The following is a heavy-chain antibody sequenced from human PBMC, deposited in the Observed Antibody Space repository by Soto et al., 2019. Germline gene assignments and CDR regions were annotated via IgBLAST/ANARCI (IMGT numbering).Heavy chain of an antibody. CDR1: CGSIDSYF. D-gene: IGHD3-10*01. CDR2: IYYSGST. J-gene: IGHJ4*02. CDR3: ARAGTNMVQFDY. Sequence: WEALSLTCTVSCGSIDSYFWSWIRQSPGKGLEWIGHIYYSGSTSYSPSLKSRVSISVDTSKNQFSLEVHSVTAADTAVYYCARAGTNMVQFDYWGQGTLVTVSS. V-gene: IGHV4-59*01.